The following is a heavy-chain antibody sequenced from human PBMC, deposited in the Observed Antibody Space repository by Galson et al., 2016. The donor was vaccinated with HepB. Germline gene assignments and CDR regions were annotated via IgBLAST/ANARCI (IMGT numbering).Heavy chain of an antibody. CDR3: ARATHTITYYYDSSGYKVDAVDI. CDR1: GFTFRSYW. Sequence: SLRLSCAVSGFTFRSYWMSWVRQAPGRGLEWVANIKQDGSEKYYLDSVKGRFTISRDNAKNSLSLQMNSLRVEDTAVYYCARATHTITYYYDSSGYKVDAVDIWGQGTMVTVSS. CDR2: IKQDGSEK. J-gene: IGHJ3*02. D-gene: IGHD3-22*01. V-gene: IGHV3-7*01.